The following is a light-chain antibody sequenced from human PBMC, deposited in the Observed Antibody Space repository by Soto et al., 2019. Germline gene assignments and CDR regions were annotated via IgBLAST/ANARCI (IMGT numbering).Light chain of an antibody. CDR1: SSDVGGYNF. CDR2: DVR. V-gene: IGLV2-14*03. Sequence: QSVLTQPGSVSGSPGQSITISCTGTSSDVGGYNFVSWYQQHPGKAPKLMIHDVRSRPSGVSNRFSGSKSGNTASLTISGLQTEDEADYYCSSYTSSSTYVFGIGTKVTVL. CDR3: SSYTSSSTYV. J-gene: IGLJ1*01.